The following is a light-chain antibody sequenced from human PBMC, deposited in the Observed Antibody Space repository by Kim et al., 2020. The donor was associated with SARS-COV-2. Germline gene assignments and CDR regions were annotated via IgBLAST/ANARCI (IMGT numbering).Light chain of an antibody. V-gene: IGLV2-14*03. Sequence: QSITISCTGTSTDIGGYDYVSWYQQHPGKAPKLIIYAVTQRPSGVSNHFSASKFANTASLTISGLQAEDEADYYCSSYSSANFAVFGGGTQLTVL. CDR3: SSYSSANFAV. CDR2: AVT. CDR1: STDIGGYDY. J-gene: IGLJ2*01.